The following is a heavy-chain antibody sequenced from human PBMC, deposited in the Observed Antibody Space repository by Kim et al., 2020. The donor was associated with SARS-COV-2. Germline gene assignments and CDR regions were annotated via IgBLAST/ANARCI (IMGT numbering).Heavy chain of an antibody. CDR1: GGSYSGYY. V-gene: IGHV4-34*01. D-gene: IGHD6-19*01. CDR3: ARGTRQWLVRGPYYYYMDG. J-gene: IGHJ6*03. CDR2: INHSGST. Sequence: SETLSLTCAVYGGSYSGYYWSWIRQPPGKGLEWIGEINHSGSTNYNPSLKSRVTISVDTSKNQFSLKLSSVTAVDTAVYYCARGTRQWLVRGPYYYYMDGWGKRTAGTVAS.